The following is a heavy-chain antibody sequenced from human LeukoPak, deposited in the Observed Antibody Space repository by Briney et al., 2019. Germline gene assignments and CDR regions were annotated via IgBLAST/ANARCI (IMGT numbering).Heavy chain of an antibody. Sequence: ASVKVSCKASGYTFTGYYMHWVRQAPGQGLEWMGRINPNSGGTNYAQKFQGRVTMTRDTSISTAYMELSRLRSDGTAVYYCARERGQWLHYDAFDIWGQGTMATVSS. V-gene: IGHV1-2*06. CDR2: INPNSGGT. D-gene: IGHD5-12*01. CDR1: GYTFTGYY. J-gene: IGHJ3*02. CDR3: ARERGQWLHYDAFDI.